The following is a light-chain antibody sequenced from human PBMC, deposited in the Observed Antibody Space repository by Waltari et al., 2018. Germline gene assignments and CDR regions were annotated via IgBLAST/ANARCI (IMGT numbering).Light chain of an antibody. Sequence: EIVLTQSPGTLSLSPGERATLPCRARQGVGKYLAWYQQGPGRATRILLYHASIRATGIPDRFSGSGYGTDFSLTISRLEPEDFAVYYCQKYDFLPATFGQGTTVEIK. CDR2: HAS. V-gene: IGKV3-20*01. CDR1: QGVGKY. J-gene: IGKJ1*01. CDR3: QKYDFLPAT.